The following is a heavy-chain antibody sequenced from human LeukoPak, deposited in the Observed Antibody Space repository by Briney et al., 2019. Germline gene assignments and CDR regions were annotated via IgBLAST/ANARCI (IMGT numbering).Heavy chain of an antibody. V-gene: IGHV3-53*01. CDR3: ARDLAAGGTYPHY. CDR1: GFTVSSNY. J-gene: IGHJ4*02. CDR2: IYSDGST. D-gene: IGHD6-13*01. Sequence: GGSLRLSCAASGFTVSSNYMSWVRQAPGKGPEWVSVIYSDGSTYYADSEKGRFTISRDTSKNTLYLQMNSLRTEDTAVYYCARDLAAGGTYPHYWGQGTLVSVSS.